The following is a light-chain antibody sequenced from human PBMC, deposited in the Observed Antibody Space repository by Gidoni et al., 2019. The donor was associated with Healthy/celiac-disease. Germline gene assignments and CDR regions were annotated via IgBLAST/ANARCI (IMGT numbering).Light chain of an antibody. V-gene: IGKV1-39*01. CDR2: AAS. J-gene: IGKJ4*01. CDR3: QQSYSTPLT. CDR1: QSISSY. Sequence: DIQMTQSPSSLSASVGDRVTSTCRASQSISSYLNWYQQKPGKAPKLLIYAASSLQSGVPSRFSGSGSGKDFTLPISSLQPEDFATYYCQQSYSTPLTFGGGTKVEIK.